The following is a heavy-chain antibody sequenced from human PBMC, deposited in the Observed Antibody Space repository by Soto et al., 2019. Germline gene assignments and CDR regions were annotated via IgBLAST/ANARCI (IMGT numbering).Heavy chain of an antibody. CDR3: AKGGYTYGPDP. CDR2: ISESGDNT. J-gene: IGHJ5*02. CDR1: GFSFSSSA. Sequence: GSLRLSCAASGFSFSSSAMSWVRQAPGKGLEWVSAISESGDNTFYADSVKDRFTISRENSNNALYLQMDTLRAEDTALYFCAKGGYTYGPDPWGQGTLVTVSS. D-gene: IGHD5-18*01. V-gene: IGHV3-23*01.